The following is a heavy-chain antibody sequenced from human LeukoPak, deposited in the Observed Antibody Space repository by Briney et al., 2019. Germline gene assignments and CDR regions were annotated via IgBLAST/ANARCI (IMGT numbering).Heavy chain of an antibody. V-gene: IGHV1-69*05. CDR1: GGTFSSYA. J-gene: IGHJ4*02. CDR3: AAAVYYYDSSGYYGGFDY. Sequence: SVKVSCKASGGTFSSYAISWVRQAPGLGLEWMGGIIPIFGTANYAQKFQGRVTITTDESTSTAYMELCSLRSDDTAVYYCAAAVYYYDSSGYYGGFDYWGQGTLVTVSS. CDR2: IIPIFGTA. D-gene: IGHD3-22*01.